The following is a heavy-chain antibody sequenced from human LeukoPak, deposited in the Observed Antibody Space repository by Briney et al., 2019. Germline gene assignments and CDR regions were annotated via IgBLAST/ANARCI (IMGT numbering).Heavy chain of an antibody. CDR2: IYYSGST. CDR1: GGSISSYY. J-gene: IGHJ5*02. D-gene: IGHD1-1*01. Sequence: SETLSLTCTVSGGSISSYYWSWIRQPPGKGLEWVGYIYYSGSTNYNPSLKSRVTISVDTSKNQFSLKLNSVTAADTAVYYCARDPRGGTSRDNWFDPWGQGTLVTVSS. V-gene: IGHV4-59*01. CDR3: ARDPRGGTSRDNWFDP.